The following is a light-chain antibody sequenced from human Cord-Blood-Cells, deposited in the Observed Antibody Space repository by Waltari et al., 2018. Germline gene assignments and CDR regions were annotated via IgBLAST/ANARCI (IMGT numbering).Light chain of an antibody. CDR3: QQYYSYPRT. J-gene: IGKJ1*01. V-gene: IGKV1-8*01. CDR1: QGISSY. CDR2: AAS. Sequence: AIRMTQSPSSFSASTGDRVTITCRASQGISSYLAWYQQKPGKAPKLLIYAASTLQSGVPSRFSGSGSGTDFTLTISCLQSEDFATYYCQQYYSYPRTFDQGTKGEIK.